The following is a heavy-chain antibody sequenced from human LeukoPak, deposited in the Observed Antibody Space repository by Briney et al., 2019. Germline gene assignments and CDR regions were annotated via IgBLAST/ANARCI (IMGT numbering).Heavy chain of an antibody. J-gene: IGHJ4*02. D-gene: IGHD2-15*01. CDR1: GFSVSSNY. CDR3: ARDGGSAIPLGSLDS. CDR2: IYTGGIT. Sequence: GGSLRLSCAASGFSVSSNYMNWVRQAPGKGLEWVSVIYTGGITYYADSVKGRFTISRDNSKNTVYLQMNSLRAEDTAVYYCARDGGSAIPLGSLDSWGQGTLVSVSS. V-gene: IGHV3-53*01.